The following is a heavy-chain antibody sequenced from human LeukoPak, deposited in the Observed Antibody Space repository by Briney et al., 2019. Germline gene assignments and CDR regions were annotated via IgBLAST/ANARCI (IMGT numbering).Heavy chain of an antibody. V-gene: IGHV1-69*04. CDR3: ARDMYYYVSSGYYYDLDAFDI. CDR1: GGTFSSYA. CDR2: IIPILGIA. Sequence: SVKVSCKASGGTFSSYAISWVRQAPGQGLEWMGRIIPILGIANYAQKFQGRVTITADKSTSTAYMELSSLRSEDTAVYYCARDMYYYVSSGYYYDLDAFDIWGQGTMVTVSS. J-gene: IGHJ3*02. D-gene: IGHD3-22*01.